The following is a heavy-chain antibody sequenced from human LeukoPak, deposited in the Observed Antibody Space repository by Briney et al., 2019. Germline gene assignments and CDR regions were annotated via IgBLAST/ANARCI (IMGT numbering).Heavy chain of an antibody. CDR3: ARVRDGYNDAYDI. Sequence: ASVKVSCKASGYTFTGYYMHWVRQAPGQGLEWMGWISAYNGNTNYAQKLQGRVTMTTDTSTSTAYMELRSLRSEDTAVYYCARVRDGYNDAYDIWGQGTMVIVSS. CDR2: ISAYNGNT. CDR1: GYTFTGYY. J-gene: IGHJ3*02. D-gene: IGHD5-24*01. V-gene: IGHV1-18*04.